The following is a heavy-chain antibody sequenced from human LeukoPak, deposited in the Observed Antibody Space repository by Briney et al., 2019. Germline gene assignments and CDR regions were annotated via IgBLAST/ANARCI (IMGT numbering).Heavy chain of an antibody. CDR3: ARVDEGAVAGAFDI. CDR2: ISAYNGNT. J-gene: IGHJ3*02. D-gene: IGHD6-19*01. V-gene: IGHV1-18*01. CDR1: GYTFTIYG. Sequence: ASVKVSCKSSGYTFTIYGISWVRQAPGQGLEWMGWISAYNGNTNYAQKLQGRVTMTTDTSTSTAYMELRSLRSDDTAVYYCARVDEGAVAGAFDIWGQGTMVTVSS.